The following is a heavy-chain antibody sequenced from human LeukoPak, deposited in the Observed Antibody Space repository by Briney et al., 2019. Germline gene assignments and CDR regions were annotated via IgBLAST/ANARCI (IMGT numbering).Heavy chain of an antibody. J-gene: IGHJ4*02. CDR2: IYYSGTT. V-gene: IGHV4-31*03. Sequence: SETLSLTCTVSGGSISSGGYYWSWIRQHPGKGLEWIGCIYYSGTTYYHPSLTSRVAISVDTSKNQFSLKLSSVTAADTAVYYCAGSGTVTTWNYWGQGTLDTVSS. CDR3: AGSGTVTTWNY. CDR1: GGSISSGGYY. D-gene: IGHD4-17*01.